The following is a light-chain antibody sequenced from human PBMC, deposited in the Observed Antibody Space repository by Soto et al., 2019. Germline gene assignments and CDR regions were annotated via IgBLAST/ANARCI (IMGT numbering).Light chain of an antibody. CDR2: GAS. Sequence: MNKSAAALSGSTGEIATLSCRFSQSVRSNLGWYKQKSGQAPRLLIYGASTRATGAPARFSGGGSGTEFTLTSGSLAPEDFGVYYCQSPSNSLTFSGGTKVDIK. V-gene: IGKV3-15*01. J-gene: IGKJ4*01. CDR3: QSPSNSLT. CDR1: QSVRSN.